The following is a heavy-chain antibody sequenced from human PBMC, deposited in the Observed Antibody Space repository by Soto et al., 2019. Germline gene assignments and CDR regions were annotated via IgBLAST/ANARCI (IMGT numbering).Heavy chain of an antibody. CDR2: INAGNGNT. CDR1: GYTFTSYA. D-gene: IGHD3-9*01. CDR3: ARAYVRYFDWLLSYYGMDV. V-gene: IGHV1-3*01. J-gene: IGHJ6*02. Sequence: ASVKVSCKASGYTFTSYAMHWVRQAPGQRLEWMGWINAGNGNTKYSQKFQGRVTITRDTSASTAYMELSSLRSEDTAVYYCARAYVRYFDWLLSYYGMDVWGQGTTVTVSS.